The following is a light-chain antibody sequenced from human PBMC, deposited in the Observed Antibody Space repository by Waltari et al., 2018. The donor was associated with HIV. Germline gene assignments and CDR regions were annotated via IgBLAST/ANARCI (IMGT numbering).Light chain of an antibody. CDR3: SSYTSSSPYA. J-gene: IGLJ1*01. Sequence: QSALTQPASVSGSPGQSITISCTGTRSDVGGYNYVSWYQQHPGKAPKLMIYDVSNRPSGFSNRFSGSKSGNTASLTISGLQAEDEADYYCSSYTSSSPYAFGTGTKVTVL. CDR2: DVS. CDR1: RSDVGGYNY. V-gene: IGLV2-14*03.